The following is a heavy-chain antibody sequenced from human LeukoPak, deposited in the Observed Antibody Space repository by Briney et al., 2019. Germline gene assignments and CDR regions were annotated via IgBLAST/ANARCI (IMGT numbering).Heavy chain of an antibody. CDR2: ISGSGGST. CDR1: GFTFSNYG. J-gene: IGHJ4*02. Sequence: PGGSLRLSCAASGFTFSNYGMSWVRQTPGKGLGWVSAISGSGGSTYYADSVKGRFTISRGNSKNTLYLQMNSLRVEDTAVYYCAKDLLISLRAAAGPFDYWGQGTLVTASS. D-gene: IGHD6-13*01. V-gene: IGHV3-23*01. CDR3: AKDLLISLRAAAGPFDY.